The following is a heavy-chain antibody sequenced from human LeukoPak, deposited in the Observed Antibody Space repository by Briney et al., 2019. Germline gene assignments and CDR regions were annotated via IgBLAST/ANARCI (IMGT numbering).Heavy chain of an antibody. CDR1: GGSFSGYY. CDR3: ARGGGGLDY. Sequence: SETLSLTCAVYGGSFSGYYWSWIRQPPGKGLEWIGEINHSGSTNYNPSLKSRVTISVDTSKSQFSLKLSSVTAADTAVYYCARGGGGLDYWGQGTLVTVSS. J-gene: IGHJ4*02. D-gene: IGHD2-15*01. V-gene: IGHV4-34*01. CDR2: INHSGST.